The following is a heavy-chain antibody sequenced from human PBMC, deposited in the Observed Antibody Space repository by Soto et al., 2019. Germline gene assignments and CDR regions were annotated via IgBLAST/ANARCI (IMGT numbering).Heavy chain of an antibody. Sequence: GGSLRLSCAASGFTFDDYTMHWVRQAPGKGLEWVSLISWDGGSTYYADSVKGRFTISRDNSKNSLYLQMNSLRTEETALYYCAKGLVKYYDFWSGSYGMDVWGQGTTVTVSS. CDR1: GFTFDDYT. CDR2: ISWDGGST. D-gene: IGHD3-3*01. V-gene: IGHV3-43*01. J-gene: IGHJ6*02. CDR3: AKGLVKYYDFWSGSYGMDV.